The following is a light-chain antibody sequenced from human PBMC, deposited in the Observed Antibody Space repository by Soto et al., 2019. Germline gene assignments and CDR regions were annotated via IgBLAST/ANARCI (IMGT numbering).Light chain of an antibody. CDR3: QQIYSVPWT. CDR1: QSISSY. J-gene: IGKJ1*01. CDR2: DAS. V-gene: IGKV1-39*01. Sequence: IQLTQSPSSLSASVGDRVTITCRASQSISSYLNWYQQRPGKAPKLLIYDASRFQSGVPSRFTGSGSGTDFTLTISSLQPEDSATYYCQQIYSVPWTFGPGTKVDI.